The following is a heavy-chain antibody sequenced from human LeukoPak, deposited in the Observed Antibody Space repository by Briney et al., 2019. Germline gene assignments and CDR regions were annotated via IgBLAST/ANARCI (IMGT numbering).Heavy chain of an antibody. Sequence: GESLRLSCAASGFTFTSFAMNWVRQAPGKGLEWVSSISHSGGSTYYADSVKDRFTISRDNSKNTLYLQMSSLRAEDTALYYCAKETTPNFGSGSYSYDYWGQGTLVTVSS. J-gene: IGHJ4*02. CDR1: GFTFTSFA. CDR2: ISHSGGST. D-gene: IGHD3-10*01. CDR3: AKETTPNFGSGSYSYDY. V-gene: IGHV3-23*01.